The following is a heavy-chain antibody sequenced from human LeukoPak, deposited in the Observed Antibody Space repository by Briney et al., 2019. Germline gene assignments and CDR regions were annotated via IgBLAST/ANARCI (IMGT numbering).Heavy chain of an antibody. D-gene: IGHD2-2*01. CDR1: GFTFDDYG. Sequence: PGGSLRLSCAASGFTFDDYGMSWVRQAPGKGLEWVSGINWNGGSTGYADSVKGRFTISRDNAKNSLYLQMNSLRAEDTAVYYCAKASGGRYCSSTSCWAGYWGQGTLVTVSS. J-gene: IGHJ4*02. CDR2: INWNGGST. CDR3: AKASGGRYCSSTSCWAGY. V-gene: IGHV3-20*04.